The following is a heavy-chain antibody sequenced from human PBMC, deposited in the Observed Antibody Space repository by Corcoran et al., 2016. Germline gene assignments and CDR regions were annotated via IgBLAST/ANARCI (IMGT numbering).Heavy chain of an antibody. V-gene: IGHV3-33*01. CDR3: ARDRVPYNWNESGDSFDD. CDR2: IWYDGSNK. Sequence: QVQLVESGGGVVQPGRSLRLSCAASGFTFSSYGMHWVRQAPGKGLEWVAVIWYDGSNKYYADSVKGRFTISRDNSKNTLYLQMNSLRAEYKAVYYCARDRVPYNWNESGDSFDDWGQGTLVTVSS. CDR1: GFTFSSYG. J-gene: IGHJ4*02. D-gene: IGHD1-20*01.